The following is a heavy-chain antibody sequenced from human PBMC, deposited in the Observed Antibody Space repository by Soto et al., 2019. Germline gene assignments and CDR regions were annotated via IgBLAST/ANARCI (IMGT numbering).Heavy chain of an antibody. V-gene: IGHV5-51*01. CDR3: ASSRSKVVVAAFDF. D-gene: IGHD2-15*01. CDR1: GYSFTSYW. J-gene: IGHJ3*01. Sequence: GESLKISCKGSGYSFTSYWIGWVRQMPGKGLEWMGIIYPGDSDTKYSPSFQGQVTISVDKSITTAYLQWRSLKASDTAMYYCASSRSKVVVAAFDFWGQGSLVTVSS. CDR2: IYPGDSDT.